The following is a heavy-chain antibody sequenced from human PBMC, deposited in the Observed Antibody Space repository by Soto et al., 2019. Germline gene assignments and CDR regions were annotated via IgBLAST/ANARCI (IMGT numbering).Heavy chain of an antibody. V-gene: IGHV1-69*01. D-gene: IGHD3-10*01. CDR1: GGTFSSYA. Sequence: QVQLVQSGAEVKKPGSSVNVSCKASGGTFSSYAISWVRQAPGQGLEWMGGIIPIFGTANYAQKFQGRVTITADVSTSTAYMELSSLRSEDTAVYYCASFSATTWFGELLPRGYFDYWGQGTLVTVSS. J-gene: IGHJ4*02. CDR3: ASFSATTWFGELLPRGYFDY. CDR2: IIPIFGTA.